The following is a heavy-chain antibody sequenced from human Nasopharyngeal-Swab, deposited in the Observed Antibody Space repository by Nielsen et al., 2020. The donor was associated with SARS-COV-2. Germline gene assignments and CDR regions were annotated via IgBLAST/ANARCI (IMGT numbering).Heavy chain of an antibody. Sequence: WVRQAPGQGLEWMGWMNPNSGNTGYAQKFQGRVTMTRNTSISTAYMELSSLRSEDTAVYYCAREPRQHTIFGVVMLSFTGMDVWGQGTTVTVSS. V-gene: IGHV1-8*01. CDR3: AREPRQHTIFGVVMLSFTGMDV. J-gene: IGHJ6*02. D-gene: IGHD3-3*01. CDR2: MNPNSGNT.